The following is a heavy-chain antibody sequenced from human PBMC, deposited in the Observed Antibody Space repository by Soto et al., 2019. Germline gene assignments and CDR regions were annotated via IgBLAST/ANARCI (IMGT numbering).Heavy chain of an antibody. CDR1: GFIFVDYA. D-gene: IGHD6-19*01. V-gene: IGHV3-49*04. Sequence: PGGSLRLSCTASGFIFVDYAMSWVRQAPGKGLEWVGFIRSKAYGGTTEYAASVKGRFTISRDDSKSIAYLQMNSLKTEDTAVYYCTSYSSSGWYNYYWGQGTLVSVSS. J-gene: IGHJ4*02. CDR2: IRSKAYGGTT. CDR3: TSYSSSGWYNYY.